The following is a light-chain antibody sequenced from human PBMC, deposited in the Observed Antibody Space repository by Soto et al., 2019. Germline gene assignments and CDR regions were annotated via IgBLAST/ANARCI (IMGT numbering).Light chain of an antibody. CDR1: QSVSSNY. CDR3: RQRSNWPLT. V-gene: IGKV3D-20*02. Sequence: EIVLTQSPGTLSLSPGERATLSCRASQSVSSNYVGWYQKKPGQPPRLLIDGGSSRATGIPDRFSGGGSGTDFTLTISSLEPEDFAVYYCRQRSNWPLTFGQGTRLEIK. CDR2: GGS. J-gene: IGKJ5*01.